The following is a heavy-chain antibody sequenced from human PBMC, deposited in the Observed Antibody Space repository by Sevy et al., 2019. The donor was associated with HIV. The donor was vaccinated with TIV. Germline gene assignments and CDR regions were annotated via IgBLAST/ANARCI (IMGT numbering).Heavy chain of an antibody. CDR3: AREDFSNYYLYAMDA. CDR2: ISSSGSYI. V-gene: IGHV3-21*01. Sequence: GGSLRLSCAASGFIFSNYGMNWVRQAPGKGLEWVSSISSSGSYIYYGDSMKGRFTISRDNAKNSLFLQMNSLRAEDTAVYYCAREDFSNYYLYAMDAWGQGTPVTVSS. J-gene: IGHJ6*02. D-gene: IGHD2-2*01. CDR1: GFIFSNYG.